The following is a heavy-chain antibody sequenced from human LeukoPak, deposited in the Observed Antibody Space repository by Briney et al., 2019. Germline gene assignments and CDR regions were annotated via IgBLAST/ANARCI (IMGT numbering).Heavy chain of an antibody. CDR3: AKDLNRYQLLYYFDY. D-gene: IGHD2-2*01. CDR2: IRHDGSNK. Sequence: GGSLRLSCAASGFTFSSYGMHWVRQAPGKGLEWVAFIRHDGSNKYYADSVKGRFTISRDNSKNTLYLQMNSLRAEDTAVYYCAKDLNRYQLLYYFDYWGQGTLVTVSS. CDR1: GFTFSSYG. V-gene: IGHV3-30*02. J-gene: IGHJ4*02.